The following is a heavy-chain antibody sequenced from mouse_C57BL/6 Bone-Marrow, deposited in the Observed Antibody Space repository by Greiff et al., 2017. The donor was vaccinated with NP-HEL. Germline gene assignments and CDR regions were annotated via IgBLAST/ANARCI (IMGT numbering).Heavy chain of an antibody. V-gene: IGHV1-81*01. CDR3: ARSREYPAWFAY. D-gene: IGHD5-1*01. J-gene: IGHJ3*01. Sequence: QVQLQQSGAELARPGASVKLSCKASGYTFTSYGISWVKQRTGQGLEWIGEIYPRSGNTYYNEKFTGKATLTADKSSSTAYMELRSLTSEDSAVYFCARSREYPAWFAYWGQGTLVTVSA. CDR2: IYPRSGNT. CDR1: GYTFTSYG.